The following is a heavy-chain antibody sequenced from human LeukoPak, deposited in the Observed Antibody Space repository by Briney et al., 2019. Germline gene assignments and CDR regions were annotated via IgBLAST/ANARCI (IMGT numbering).Heavy chain of an antibody. CDR1: GGSISSYY. D-gene: IGHD3-3*01. CDR2: IYYSGST. V-gene: IGHV4-59*01. Sequence: SETLSLTCTVSGGSISSYYWSWIRQPPGKGLEWIGYIYYSGSTNYNPSLKSRVTISVDTSKNQFSLKLSSVPAADTAVYYCARAPRNYDFFPTRGMDVWGKGTTVTVSS. CDR3: ARAPRNYDFFPTRGMDV. J-gene: IGHJ6*03.